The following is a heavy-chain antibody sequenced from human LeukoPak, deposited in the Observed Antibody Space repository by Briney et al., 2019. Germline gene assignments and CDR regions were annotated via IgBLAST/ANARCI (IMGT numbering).Heavy chain of an antibody. Sequence: PSETLSLTCTVSGGSISSYYWSWIRQPPGKGLEWIGYIYYSGSTNYNPSLKSRVTISVDTSKNQFSLKLSPVTAADTAVYYCARKNPAYCGGDCYSYAFDIWGQGTMVTVSS. J-gene: IGHJ3*02. CDR3: ARKNPAYCGGDCYSYAFDI. D-gene: IGHD2-21*01. V-gene: IGHV4-59*01. CDR1: GGSISSYY. CDR2: IYYSGST.